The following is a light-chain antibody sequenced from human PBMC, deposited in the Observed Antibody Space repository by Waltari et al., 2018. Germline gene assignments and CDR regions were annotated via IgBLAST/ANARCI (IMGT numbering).Light chain of an antibody. J-gene: IGLJ3*02. CDR2: EVN. Sequence: QSALTQPPSASGSPGQSVTISCPGTGSAGGGYNFASWLQQHPGKAPKLIIYEVNQRPSGVPDRFSGSKSGNTASLTVSGLQAEDEADYYCSSYADSNNLLFGGGTKLTVL. CDR3: SSYADSNNLL. V-gene: IGLV2-8*01. CDR1: GSAGGGYNF.